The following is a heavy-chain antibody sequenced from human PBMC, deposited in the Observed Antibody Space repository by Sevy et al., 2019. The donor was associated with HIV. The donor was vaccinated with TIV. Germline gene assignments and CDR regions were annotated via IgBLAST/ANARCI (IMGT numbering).Heavy chain of an antibody. V-gene: IGHV3-23*01. Sequence: GRSLRLSCAASGFTFSSYAMSWVRQAPGKGLEWVSAISGSGGSTYYADSVKGRFTISRDNSKNTLYLQMNSLRAEDTAVYYCAKSPYSSGWASFDYWGQGTLVTVSS. CDR2: ISGSGGST. CDR3: AKSPYSSGWASFDY. D-gene: IGHD6-19*01. J-gene: IGHJ4*02. CDR1: GFTFSSYA.